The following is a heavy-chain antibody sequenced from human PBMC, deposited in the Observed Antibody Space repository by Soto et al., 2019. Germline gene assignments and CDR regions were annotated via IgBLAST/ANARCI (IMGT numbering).Heavy chain of an antibody. V-gene: IGHV1-69*15. CDR3: ARDPLSSFAMDV. J-gene: IGHJ6*02. CDR1: GDTFSSYA. CDR2: IIPTFGRT. D-gene: IGHD3-10*02. Sequence: KVSCKASGDTFSSYAISWVRQAPGKGLEWMGKIIPTFGRTNYAQKFQGRLTISADDSTSTAYMELSSLLSEDTAVYYCARDPLSSFAMDVWGQGTTVTVSS.